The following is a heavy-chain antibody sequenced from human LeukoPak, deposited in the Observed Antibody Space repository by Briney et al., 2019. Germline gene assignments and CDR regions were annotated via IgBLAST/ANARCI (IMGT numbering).Heavy chain of an antibody. D-gene: IGHD2-15*01. CDR2: ISSSSSYI. J-gene: IGHJ4*02. Sequence: GGSLRLSCAASGFTFSSYSMNWVRQAPGKGLEWVSSISSSSSYIYYADSVKGRFTISRDNAKNSLYLQMNSLRAEDTAVYYCARGAVVVAATPVDYWGQGTLVTISS. CDR3: ARGAVVVAATPVDY. CDR1: GFTFSSYS. V-gene: IGHV3-21*01.